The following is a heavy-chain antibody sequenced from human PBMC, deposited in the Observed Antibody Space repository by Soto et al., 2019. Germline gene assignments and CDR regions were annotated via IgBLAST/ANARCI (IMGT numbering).Heavy chain of an antibody. D-gene: IGHD3-10*01. CDR2: IYNDGTYS. V-gene: IGHV3-74*01. CDR3: TRGPRPISTGTGAY. J-gene: IGHJ4*02. CDR1: GFIFKMYC. Sequence: GSLRLSCAASGFIFKMYCMHWVRQSPGKGLVWISRIYNDGTYSDYADSVRGRFTISRDNVNDTLYLQMNNLRAEDSGLYYCTRGPRPISTGTGAYWGQGTQVTVS.